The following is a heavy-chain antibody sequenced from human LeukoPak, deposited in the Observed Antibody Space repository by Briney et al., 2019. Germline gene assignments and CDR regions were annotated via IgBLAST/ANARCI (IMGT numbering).Heavy chain of an antibody. J-gene: IGHJ5*02. V-gene: IGHV5-10-1*01. Sequence: GESLRISCKGSGYSFTSYWISWVRQMPGKGLEWMGRIDPSDSYPNYSPSFQGHVTISADKSISTAYLQWSSLKASDTAMYYCARQYCSGGSCYPNWFDPWGQGTLVIVSS. D-gene: IGHD2-15*01. CDR1: GYSFTSYW. CDR3: ARQYCSGGSCYPNWFDP. CDR2: IDPSDSYP.